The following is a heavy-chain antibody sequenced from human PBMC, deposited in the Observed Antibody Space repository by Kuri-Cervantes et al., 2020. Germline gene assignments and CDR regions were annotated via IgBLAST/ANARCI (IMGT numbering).Heavy chain of an antibody. D-gene: IGHD3-10*01. Sequence: GESLKISCAASGFTFSSYSMNWVRQAPGKGLEWVSSISSSSSYIYYADSVKGRFTISRDNAKNSLYLQMNSLRAEDTAVYYCARGRRGEPRAFDYWGQGTLVTVSS. V-gene: IGHV3-21*01. CDR2: ISSSSSYI. CDR1: GFTFSSYS. J-gene: IGHJ4*02. CDR3: ARGRRGEPRAFDY.